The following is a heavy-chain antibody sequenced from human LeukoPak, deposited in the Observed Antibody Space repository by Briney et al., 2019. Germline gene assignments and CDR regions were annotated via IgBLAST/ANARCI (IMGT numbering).Heavy chain of an antibody. Sequence: GGSLRLSCSASGFTFSIYAMHWVRQAPGKGLEYVSLITSNGGSTYYADSVKGRFTISRDNSKNTVYLQMSSLRDEDTAVYYCVKPYGSASYKYWGQGTPVTVSS. V-gene: IGHV3-64D*09. CDR2: ITSNGGST. D-gene: IGHD3-10*01. CDR1: GFTFSIYA. CDR3: VKPYGSASYKY. J-gene: IGHJ4*02.